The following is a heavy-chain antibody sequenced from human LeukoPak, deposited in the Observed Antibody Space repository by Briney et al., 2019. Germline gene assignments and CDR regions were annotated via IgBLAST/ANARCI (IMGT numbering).Heavy chain of an antibody. V-gene: IGHV3-23*01. Sequence: GGSLRLSCAASGFTFSSYAMSWVRQAPGKGLEWVSAISGSGGSTYYADSVKGRFTISRDNSKNTLYLQMNSLRAEDTAVYYCARSSVDTAMVDYYYYGMDVWGQGTTVTVSS. CDR3: ARSSVDTAMVDYYYYGMDV. CDR1: GFTFSSYA. CDR2: ISGSGGST. D-gene: IGHD5-18*01. J-gene: IGHJ6*02.